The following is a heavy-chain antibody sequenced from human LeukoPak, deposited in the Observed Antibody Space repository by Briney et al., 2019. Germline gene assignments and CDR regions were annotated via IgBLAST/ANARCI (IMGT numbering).Heavy chain of an antibody. CDR2: ISGSGGST. V-gene: IGHV3-23*01. D-gene: IGHD3-22*01. J-gene: IGHJ4*02. CDR1: GFTFSTYT. Sequence: GGSLRLSCAASGFTFSTYTYSMNWVRQAPGKGLEWVSAISGSGGSTYYADSVKGRFTISRDNSKNTLYLQMNSLRAEDTAVYYCANSYFNSAWTTMIVWGQGTLVTVSS. CDR3: ANSYFNSAWTTMIV.